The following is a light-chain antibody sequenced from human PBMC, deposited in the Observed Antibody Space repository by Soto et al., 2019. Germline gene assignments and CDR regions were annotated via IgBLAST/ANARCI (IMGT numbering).Light chain of an antibody. CDR3: QQYTCLWT. Sequence: DIQMTQSPSTVSASVGDRVAITCRASDNIDTWVAWYQQKPGEAPKLLIYKASKLENGVPARFIGRGSGTEFTLTISSLQPDDVATYYCQQYTCLWTFGPGTKV. CDR1: DNIDTW. V-gene: IGKV1-5*03. J-gene: IGKJ1*01. CDR2: KAS.